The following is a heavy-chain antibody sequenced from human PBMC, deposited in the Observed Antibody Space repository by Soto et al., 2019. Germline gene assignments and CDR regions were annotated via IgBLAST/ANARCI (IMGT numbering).Heavy chain of an antibody. CDR3: ASGDSRWYPYIFDS. CDR2: IIPYYNTL. V-gene: IGHV1-69*01. Sequence: QAQVVQSGAEVRKPGSSVKLSCKASEGTFNSYAIAWVRQAPGQGLEWMGGIIPYYNTLNYAQKFQDRVTITADDSTNTVYMELSSLRSDETAVYFGASGDSRWYPYIFDSWAQGTLVTVSS. D-gene: IGHD6-13*01. J-gene: IGHJ4*02. CDR1: EGTFNSYA.